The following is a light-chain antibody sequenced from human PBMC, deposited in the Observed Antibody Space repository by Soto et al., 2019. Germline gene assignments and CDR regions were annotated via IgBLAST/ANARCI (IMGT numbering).Light chain of an antibody. J-gene: IGKJ2*02. CDR1: QSVSDN. Sequence: EIVMTQSPATLSVSPGERATLSCRASQSVSDNLAWYQQKPGQAPRLLIYGASTRATGIPARFSGSGSGTEFTLHISSLQSEDFAVYYCQQSNNWPCTFGQGTKLDIK. V-gene: IGKV3-15*01. CDR2: GAS. CDR3: QQSNNWPCT.